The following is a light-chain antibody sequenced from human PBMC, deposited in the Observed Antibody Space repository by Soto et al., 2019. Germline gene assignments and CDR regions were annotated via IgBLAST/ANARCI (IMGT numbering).Light chain of an antibody. V-gene: IGKV3-20*01. CDR3: EHYDGSPRT. J-gene: IGKJ2*01. CDR1: QSVRSNY. Sequence: ETVLTQSPGTVSLSPGERATLSCTTSQSVRSNYLAWYQQKPGQAPRLLIYGVFSRATGIPDRFSGSGYGTDLTLTISGLEPEDSSVYYCEHYDGSPRTFGQGTKLEI. CDR2: GVF.